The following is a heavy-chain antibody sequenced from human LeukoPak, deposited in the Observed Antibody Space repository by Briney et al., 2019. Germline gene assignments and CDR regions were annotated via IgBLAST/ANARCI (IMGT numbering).Heavy chain of an antibody. V-gene: IGHV3-30*02. CDR2: IRYDGSNK. D-gene: IGHD6-19*01. CDR3: ARADSSGWLMYYYGMDV. Sequence: GGSLRLSCAASGFTFSSYAMYWVRQAPGKGLEWVAFIRYDGSNKYYADSVKGRFTISRDNSKNTLYLQMNSLRAEDTAVYYCARADSSGWLMYYYGMDVWGQGTTVTVSS. J-gene: IGHJ6*02. CDR1: GFTFSSYA.